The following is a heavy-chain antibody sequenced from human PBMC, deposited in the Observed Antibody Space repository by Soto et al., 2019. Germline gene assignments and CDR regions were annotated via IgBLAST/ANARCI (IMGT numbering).Heavy chain of an antibody. CDR2: IVVGSGNT. J-gene: IGHJ6*02. Sequence: QMQLVQSGPEVKKPGTSVKVSCKASGFTFTSSAVQWVRQARGQRLEWIGWIVVGSGNTNYAQKFQERVTITRDMXTXXAYMELSSLRSEDTAVYYCAAAPTVTSYYYYGMDVWGQGTTVTVSS. V-gene: IGHV1-58*01. CDR3: AAAPTVTSYYYYGMDV. CDR1: GFTFTSSA. D-gene: IGHD4-17*01.